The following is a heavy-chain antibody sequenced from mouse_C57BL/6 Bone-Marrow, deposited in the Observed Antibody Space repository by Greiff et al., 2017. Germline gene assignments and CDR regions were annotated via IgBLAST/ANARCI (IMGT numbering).Heavy chain of an antibody. Sequence: EVKLVESGAELVRPGASVKLSCTASGFNIKDDYMHWVKQRPEQGLEWIGWIDPENGDTEYASKFQGKATITADTSSNTAYLQLSSLTSEDTAVYYCTWITTVVATGAYWGQVTLVTVSA. V-gene: IGHV14-4*01. CDR1: GFNIKDDY. CDR3: TWITTVVATGAY. J-gene: IGHJ3*01. CDR2: IDPENGDT. D-gene: IGHD1-1*01.